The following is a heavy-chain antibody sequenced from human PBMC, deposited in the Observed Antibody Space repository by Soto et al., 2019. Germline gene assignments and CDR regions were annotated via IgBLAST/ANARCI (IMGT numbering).Heavy chain of an antibody. CDR1: GFTFSSYA. Sequence: EVQLLESGGGLVQPGGSLRLSCAASGFTFSSYAMSWVRQAPGKGLECVSGISGSGGTTYYADSVKGRFTLSRDNPKNTLYLQMNSLRAEDTAVYYCARRPYDNSGYFYDYWGQGTLVTVSS. V-gene: IGHV3-23*01. J-gene: IGHJ4*02. D-gene: IGHD3-22*01. CDR3: ARRPYDNSGYFYDY. CDR2: ISGSGGTT.